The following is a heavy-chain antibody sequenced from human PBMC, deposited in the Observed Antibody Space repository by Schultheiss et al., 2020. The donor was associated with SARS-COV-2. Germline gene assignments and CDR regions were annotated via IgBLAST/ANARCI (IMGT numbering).Heavy chain of an antibody. Sequence: SQTLSLTCTVSGGSVSNGDFYWGWIRQPPAKGLEWIGYIYYSGSTYYNPSLKSRVTISVDTSKNQFSLKLSSVTAADTAVYYCARCQQLSSLFYYWGQGTLVTVSS. D-gene: IGHD1-1*01. CDR1: GGSVSNGDFY. CDR2: IYYSGST. J-gene: IGHJ4*02. V-gene: IGHV4-30-4*08. CDR3: ARCQQLSSLFYY.